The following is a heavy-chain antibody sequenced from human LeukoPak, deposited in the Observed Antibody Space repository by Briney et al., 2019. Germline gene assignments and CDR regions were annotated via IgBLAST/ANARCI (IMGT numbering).Heavy chain of an antibody. J-gene: IGHJ4*02. CDR3: ARAGGSYSFDY. D-gene: IGHD3-10*01. CDR1: GGSISSYY. CDR2: IDYSGSA. Sequence: SETLSLTCTVSGGSISSYYWNWLRQPPGKGLEWVGYIDYSGSANINPSLKSRGAISIDTSRKQFSLKLSSVTAADTAVYYCARAGGSYSFDYWGQGTLVTVSS. V-gene: IGHV4-59*01.